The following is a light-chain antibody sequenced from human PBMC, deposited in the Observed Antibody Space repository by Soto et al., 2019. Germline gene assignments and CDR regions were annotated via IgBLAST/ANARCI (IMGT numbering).Light chain of an antibody. V-gene: IGKV1-9*01. CDR3: QQLNSYPRT. J-gene: IGKJ1*01. Sequence: ILLTQSPSSLSASVGDRVTITCRASQGISSYLAWYQQKPGKAPNLLIYGASTLQSGVPSRFSGSGSGTDFTLTISNLQPEDFASYYYQQLNSYPRTFGQGTTVEMK. CDR2: GAS. CDR1: QGISSY.